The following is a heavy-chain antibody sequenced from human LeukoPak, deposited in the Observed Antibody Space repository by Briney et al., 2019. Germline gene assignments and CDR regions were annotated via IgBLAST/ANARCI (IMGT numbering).Heavy chain of an antibody. D-gene: IGHD1-26*01. V-gene: IGHV1-46*01. Sequence: GASVKVSCKASGYTFTSYYMHWVRQAPGQGLEWMGIINPSGGSTSYAQKFQGRVTMTRDMSTSTVYMELSSLRSEDTAVYYCARGPYSGSYSGEDWFDPWGPGTLVTVSS. CDR2: INPSGGST. CDR3: ARGPYSGSYSGEDWFDP. J-gene: IGHJ5*02. CDR1: GYTFTSYY.